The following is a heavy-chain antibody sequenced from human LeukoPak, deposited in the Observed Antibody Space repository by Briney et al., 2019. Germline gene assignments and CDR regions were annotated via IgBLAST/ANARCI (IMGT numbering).Heavy chain of an antibody. V-gene: IGHV3-53*01. CDR2: IYSDNT. J-gene: IGHJ4*02. CDR3: AREDTAMVIGY. Sequence: GGSLRLSCTVSGFTVSSNSMSWVRQAPGKGLEWVSFIYSDNTHYSDSVKGRFTISRDNSKNTLYLQMNSLRAEDTAVYYCAREDTAMVIGYWGQGTLVTVSS. CDR1: GFTVSSNS. D-gene: IGHD5-18*01.